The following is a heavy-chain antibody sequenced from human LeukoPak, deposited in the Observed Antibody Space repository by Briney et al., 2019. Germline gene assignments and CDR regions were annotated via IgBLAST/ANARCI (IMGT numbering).Heavy chain of an antibody. CDR3: ARKVIAAPARPFDY. D-gene: IGHD6-13*01. CDR2: ISGNGGST. V-gene: IGHV3-64*01. CDR1: GFIFNNYV. Sequence: GGSLRLSCAASGFIFNNYVMHWVRQAPGKGLEYVSAISGNGGSTYYANSVKGRFTISRDNSKNTLYLQMGSLRAEDMAVYYCARKVIAAPARPFDYWGQGTLVTVSS. J-gene: IGHJ4*02.